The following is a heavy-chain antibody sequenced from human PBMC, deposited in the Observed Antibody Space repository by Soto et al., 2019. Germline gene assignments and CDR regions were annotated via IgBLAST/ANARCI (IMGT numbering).Heavy chain of an antibody. CDR2: ISGSGGST. CDR1: GFTFSSYA. CDR3: AKESTYYYDSSGYYSAYYFDY. Sequence: GGSLRLSCAASGFTFSSYAMSWVRQAPGKGLEWVSAISGSGGSTYYADSVKGRFTISRDNSKNTLYLQMNSLRAEDTAVYYCAKESTYYYDSSGYYSAYYFDYWGQGTLVTVSS. V-gene: IGHV3-23*01. J-gene: IGHJ4*02. D-gene: IGHD3-22*01.